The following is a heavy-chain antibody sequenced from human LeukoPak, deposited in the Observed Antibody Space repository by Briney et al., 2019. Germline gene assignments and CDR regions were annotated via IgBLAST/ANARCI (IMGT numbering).Heavy chain of an antibody. CDR2: ISGSGGST. Sequence: GGSLRLSCAASGFTFSSYAMSWVRQAPGKGLEWVSGISGSGGSTYYADSVKGRFTISRDNSKNTLYLQMNSLRAEDMATYYCAKGGVGSGKTFDSWGQGTLVTVSS. CDR3: AKGGVGSGKTFDS. V-gene: IGHV3-23*01. D-gene: IGHD3-10*01. J-gene: IGHJ4*02. CDR1: GFTFSSYA.